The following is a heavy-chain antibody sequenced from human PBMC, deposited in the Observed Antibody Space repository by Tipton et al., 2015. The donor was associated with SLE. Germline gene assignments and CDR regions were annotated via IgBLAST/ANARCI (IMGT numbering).Heavy chain of an antibody. CDR1: GVSVSSHY. D-gene: IGHD2-2*01. CDR3: ARGRREVPSAVSYYYGLDV. V-gene: IGHV4-59*02. J-gene: IGHJ6*02. Sequence: TLSLTCTVSGVSVSSHYWSWIRQSPGKGLEWIGYIHYSGSTNYNPPLKSRVTILVDTSKNQFSLKLTSVTAADTAVYYCARGRREVPSAVSYYYGLDVWGQGTTVTVSS. CDR2: IHYSGST.